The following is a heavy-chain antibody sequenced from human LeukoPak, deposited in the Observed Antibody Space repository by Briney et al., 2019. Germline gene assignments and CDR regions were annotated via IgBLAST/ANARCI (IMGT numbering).Heavy chain of an antibody. D-gene: IGHD2-15*01. CDR1: GGSISSYY. CDR2: IYYSGST. CDR3: AREKSPDYCGGASCYFDY. Sequence: SETLSLTCTVSGGSISSYYWSWIRQPPGKGLGWIGYIYYSGSTNYNPSLKSRVTISVDTSKNQFSLKLSSVTAADTAVYYCAREKSPDYCGGASCYFDYWGQGTLVTVSP. J-gene: IGHJ4*02. V-gene: IGHV4-59*01.